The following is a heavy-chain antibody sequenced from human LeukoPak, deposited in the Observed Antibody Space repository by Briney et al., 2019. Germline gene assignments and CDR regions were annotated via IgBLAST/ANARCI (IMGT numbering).Heavy chain of an antibody. CDR1: GGSFSGYY. CDR3: ARPGGYSYGFDY. D-gene: IGHD5-18*01. V-gene: IGHV4-34*01. CDR2: INHSGST. J-gene: IGHJ4*02. Sequence: SETLSLTCAVYGGSFSGYYWSWIRQPPGKGLEWIGEINHSGSTNYNPSLKSRVTISVDTSKNQFSLKLSSVTAADTAVYYCARPGGYSYGFDYWGQGTLVTVSS.